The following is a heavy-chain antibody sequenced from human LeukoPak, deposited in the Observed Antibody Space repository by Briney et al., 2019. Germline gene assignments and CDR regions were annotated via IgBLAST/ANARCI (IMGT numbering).Heavy chain of an antibody. CDR2: ISSSSSYI. Sequence: GGSLRLSCAASGFTFSSYSMNWVRQAPGKGLEWVSSISSSSSYIYHADSVKGRFTISRDNAKNSLYLQMNSLRAEDTAVYYCARDYYSNSFFDYWGQGTLVTVSS. D-gene: IGHD4-11*01. V-gene: IGHV3-21*01. CDR1: GFTFSSYS. CDR3: ARDYYSNSFFDY. J-gene: IGHJ4*02.